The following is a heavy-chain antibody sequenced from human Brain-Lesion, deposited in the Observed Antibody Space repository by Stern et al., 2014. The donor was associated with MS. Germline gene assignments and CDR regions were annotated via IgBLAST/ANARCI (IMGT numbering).Heavy chain of an antibody. CDR1: GFTFNTYW. V-gene: IGHV3-74*03. J-gene: IGHJ3*02. D-gene: IGHD2-21*01. CDR2: INTYGNSI. Sequence: VHLVESGGGLVQPGGSLRLSCTASGFTFNTYWMHWVRQAPGKRLVWVSRINTYGNSITYADSVKGRFTISRDNAESTLYMQLNGLRPEDTAVYYCAREHQYSNAFDIWGQGTKVTVSS. CDR3: AREHQYSNAFDI.